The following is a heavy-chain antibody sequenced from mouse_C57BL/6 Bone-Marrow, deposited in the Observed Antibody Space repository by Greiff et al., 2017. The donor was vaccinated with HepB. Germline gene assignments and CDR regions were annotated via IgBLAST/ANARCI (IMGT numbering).Heavy chain of an antibody. CDR1: GYSITSGYY. CDR2: ISYDGSN. V-gene: IGHV3-6*01. Sequence: VQLKESGPGLVKPSQSLSLTCSVTGYSITSGYYWNWIRQFPGNKLEWMGYISYDGSNNYNPSLKNRISITRDTSKNQFFLKLNSVTTEDTATYYCARAYYGSSPYAMDYWGQGTSVTVSS. D-gene: IGHD1-1*01. CDR3: ARAYYGSSPYAMDY. J-gene: IGHJ4*01.